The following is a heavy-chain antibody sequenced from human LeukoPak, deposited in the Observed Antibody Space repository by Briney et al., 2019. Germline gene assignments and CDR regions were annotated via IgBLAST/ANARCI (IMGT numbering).Heavy chain of an antibody. Sequence: KASETLSLTCAVSGGSISSGGYSWSWIRQPPGKGLEWIGYIYHSGSTYYNPSLKRRVTISVDTSKNQFSLKLSSVTAADTAVYYCASGTIGEVVPAAIPYYYYYYMDVWGKGTTVTVSS. CDR3: ASGTIGEVVPAAIPYYYYYYMDV. V-gene: IGHV4-30-2*02. CDR2: IYHSGST. CDR1: GGSISSGGYS. J-gene: IGHJ6*03. D-gene: IGHD2-2*01.